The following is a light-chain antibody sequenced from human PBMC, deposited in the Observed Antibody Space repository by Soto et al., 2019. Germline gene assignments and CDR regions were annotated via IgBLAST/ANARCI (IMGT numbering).Light chain of an antibody. Sequence: QSALTQPPSASGSPGQSVTISCTGTSSDVGGYNFVSWYQQHPGKAPKLMIYEVNKRPSGVPDRFSGSKSGSTASLTVSGLQAEDEADYHCSSYAGSTNFVVFGGGTKLTVL. V-gene: IGLV2-8*01. CDR3: SSYAGSTNFVV. CDR2: EVN. J-gene: IGLJ2*01. CDR1: SSDVGGYNF.